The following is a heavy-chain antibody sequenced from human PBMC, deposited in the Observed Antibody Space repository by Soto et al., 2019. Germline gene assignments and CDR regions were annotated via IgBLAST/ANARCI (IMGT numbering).Heavy chain of an antibody. Sequence: SETLSLTCTVSGGSISRSSYYWGWIRQPPGKGLEWIGSIYYSGSTYYNPSLKSRVTISVDTSKNQFSLKLSSVTAADTAVYYCARAWYYDILTGYFPYNGFDPWGQGTLVTVSS. CDR1: GGSISRSSYY. J-gene: IGHJ5*02. D-gene: IGHD3-9*01. CDR3: ARAWYYDILTGYFPYNGFDP. CDR2: IYYSGST. V-gene: IGHV4-39*01.